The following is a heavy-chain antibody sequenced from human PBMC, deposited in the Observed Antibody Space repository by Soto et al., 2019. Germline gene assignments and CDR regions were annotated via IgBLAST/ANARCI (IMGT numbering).Heavy chain of an antibody. CDR3: GGQGYGAKGYYFEN. J-gene: IGHJ4*02. V-gene: IGHV4-39*01. D-gene: IGHD5-12*01. CDR2: IYYIGNT. Sequence: QLQLQESGSGLVKPSETLSLTCIVSNGSISSRSSYWGWIRQTPGKGLEWVGSIYYIGNTYYNPSLKCRVTISIETSKTQFSLKMNSVTAADTAVYFCGGQGYGAKGYYFENWGQGALVTVSS. CDR1: NGSISSRSSY.